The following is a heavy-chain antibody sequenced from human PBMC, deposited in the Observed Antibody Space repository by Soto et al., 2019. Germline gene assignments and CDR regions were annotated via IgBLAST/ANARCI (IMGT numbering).Heavy chain of an antibody. CDR1: GFTFSSYS. D-gene: IGHD1-26*01. V-gene: IGHV3-48*01. CDR3: ARNQWGRYGMDV. J-gene: IGHJ6*02. Sequence: EVQLVESGGGLVQPGGSLRLSCAASGFTFSSYSMNWVRQAPGKGLEWVSYIRSSSSSIYYADSVKGRFTISRDNAKNSLYLQMNSLRAEDTAVYYCARNQWGRYGMDVWGQGTTVTVSS. CDR2: IRSSSSSI.